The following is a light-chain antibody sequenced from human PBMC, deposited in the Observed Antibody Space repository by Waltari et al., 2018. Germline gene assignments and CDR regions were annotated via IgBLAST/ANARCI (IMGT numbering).Light chain of an antibody. J-gene: IGLJ3*02. CDR2: GNS. V-gene: IGLV1-40*01. Sequence: QSVLTPPPSVSGAPGQRVTISCPGSSSNTGAGYAVHWYQQFPGTAPKLLIYGNSNRPSGVPDRFSGSKSGTSASLDITGLQAEDEADYYCQSYDSSLSGSGVFGGGTKLTVL. CDR1: SSNTGAGYA. CDR3: QSYDSSLSGSGV.